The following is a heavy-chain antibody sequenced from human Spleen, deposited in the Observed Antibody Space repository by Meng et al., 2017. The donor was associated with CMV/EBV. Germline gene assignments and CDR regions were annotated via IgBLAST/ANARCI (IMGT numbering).Heavy chain of an antibody. D-gene: IGHD6-13*01. CDR2: VSSDGSST. CDR3: ARRSSSSPPGAYGMDV. Sequence: GESLKISCAGSGFTSSSYCMHWVRQAPGKGLVWVSRVSSDGSSTNYADSVKGRFTISRDNAKNMLYLQMNSLRAEDTAVYYCARRSSSSPPGAYGMDVWGQGTTVTVSS. J-gene: IGHJ6*02. CDR1: GFTSSSYC. V-gene: IGHV3-74*01.